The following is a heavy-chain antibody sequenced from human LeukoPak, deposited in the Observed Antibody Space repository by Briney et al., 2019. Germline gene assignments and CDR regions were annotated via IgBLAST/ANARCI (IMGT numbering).Heavy chain of an antibody. CDR3: ARAEGYYDSSGNDAFDI. CDR1: GFTFSSYG. Sequence: GRSLRPSYAASGFTFSSYGMHGVRQAPGKGLEWVAVIWYDGSNKYYADSVKGRFTISRDNSKNTLYLQMNSLRAEDTAVYYCARAEGYYDSSGNDAFDIWGQGTMVTVSS. J-gene: IGHJ3*02. D-gene: IGHD3-22*01. V-gene: IGHV3-33*01. CDR2: IWYDGSNK.